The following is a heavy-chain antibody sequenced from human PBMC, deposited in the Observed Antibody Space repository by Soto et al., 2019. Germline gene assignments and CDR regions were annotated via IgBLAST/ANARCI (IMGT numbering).Heavy chain of an antibody. CDR2: ISHDGKDK. D-gene: IGHD3-22*01. CDR1: GVTFTSHD. Sequence: GGSLRLSCAASGVTFTSHDIYWFRQAPGKGLEWVSIISHDGKDKDYADSVKGRFTISRDNSRNTLFLQMNSLRAEDTAVYYCARDYYKYYDSSGYYRSPAYWGQGTLVTVSS. V-gene: IGHV3-30*03. J-gene: IGHJ4*02. CDR3: ARDYYKYYDSSGYYRSPAY.